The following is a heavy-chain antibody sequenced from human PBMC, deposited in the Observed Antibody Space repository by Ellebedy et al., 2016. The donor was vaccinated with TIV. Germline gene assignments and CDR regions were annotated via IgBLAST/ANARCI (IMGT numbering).Heavy chain of an antibody. V-gene: IGHV1-46*01. J-gene: IGHJ3*02. CDR3: ARGRGYSYDVCDI. Sequence: AASVKVSCKASGYTFTSPGISWVRQPPGQGLEWIGIINPSDDTKSYAQNFQGRVTVTRDTSTSTVYMELSSLRSEDTAVYYCARGRGYSYDVCDIWGQGTMVTVSS. D-gene: IGHD5-18*01. CDR2: INPSDDTK. CDR1: GYTFTSPG.